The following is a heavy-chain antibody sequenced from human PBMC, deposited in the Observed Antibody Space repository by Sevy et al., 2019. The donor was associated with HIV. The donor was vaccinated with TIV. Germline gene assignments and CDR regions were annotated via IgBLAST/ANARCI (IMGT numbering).Heavy chain of an antibody. CDR1: GYNFTNYW. Sequence: GESLKISCEGSGYNFTNYWIGWVRQMPGKGLEWMGIIFPGDSDTSYSPSFQGQVTISADTSIGTAYLQWSSLKASDTTMYYCAGLVVTTRAFDIWGQGTMVTVSS. J-gene: IGHJ3*02. V-gene: IGHV5-51*01. CDR2: IFPGDSDT. D-gene: IGHD4-4*01. CDR3: AGLVVTTRAFDI.